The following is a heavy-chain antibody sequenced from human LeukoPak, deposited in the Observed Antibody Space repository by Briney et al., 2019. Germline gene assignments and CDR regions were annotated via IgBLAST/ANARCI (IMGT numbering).Heavy chain of an antibody. CDR1: GYTFTGYY. CDR2: INPNSGGT. Sequence: ASVKVSCKASGYTFTGYYMHWVRQAPGQGLEWMGWINPNSGGTNYAQKFQGRVTMTRDTSISTAYMELSRLRSDDTAVYYCATTVWGSYRRSFDYWGQGTLVTVSS. D-gene: IGHD3-16*02. V-gene: IGHV1-2*02. CDR3: ATTVWGSYRRSFDY. J-gene: IGHJ4*02.